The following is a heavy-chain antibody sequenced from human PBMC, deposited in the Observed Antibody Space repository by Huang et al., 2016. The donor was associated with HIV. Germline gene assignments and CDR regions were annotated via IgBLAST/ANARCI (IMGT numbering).Heavy chain of an antibody. J-gene: IGHJ6*02. CDR2: FIPIFGTP. CDR1: GGTFSHHG. Sequence: QVQLVQSGAEVKKPGSSVKVSCKASGGTFSHHGISWVRQAPGQGLEWMGGFIPIFGTPDYAHKFQGRFTIRSDESTSTAYMELNSLRSDDTAVYYCARHPSRRGMDVWGQGTTVTVSS. V-gene: IGHV1-69*01. CDR3: ARHPSRRGMDV.